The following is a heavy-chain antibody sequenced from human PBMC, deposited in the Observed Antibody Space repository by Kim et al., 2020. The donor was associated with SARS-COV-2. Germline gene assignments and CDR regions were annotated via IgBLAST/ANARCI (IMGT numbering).Heavy chain of an antibody. CDR1: GGSISSGGYY. J-gene: IGHJ6*02. CDR3: ARNGGWGLSWRTVTGYYYYGMDV. Sequence: SETLSLTYTVSGGSISSGGYYWSWIRQHPGKGLEWIGYIYYSGSTYYNPSLKSRVTISVDTSKNQFSLKLSSVTAADTAVYYCARNGGWGLSWRTVTGYYYYGMDVWGQGTTVTVSS. V-gene: IGHV4-31*03. D-gene: IGHD4-17*01. CDR2: IYYSGST.